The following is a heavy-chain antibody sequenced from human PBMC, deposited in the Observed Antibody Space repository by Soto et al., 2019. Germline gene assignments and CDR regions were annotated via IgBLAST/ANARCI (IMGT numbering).Heavy chain of an antibody. D-gene: IGHD4-17*01. J-gene: IGHJ5*02. CDR2: IYTGGST. CDR3: ARAYGGNPALFDP. CDR1: GFTLSRDY. Sequence: PGGSLRLSCAASGFTLSRDYMSWGRQAPGKGLEWVSVIYTGGSTYYADSVKGRFTFSRDNSKNTLYLQMNSLRAEDTAVYYCARAYGGNPALFDPWGQGTLVTVSS. V-gene: IGHV3-53*01.